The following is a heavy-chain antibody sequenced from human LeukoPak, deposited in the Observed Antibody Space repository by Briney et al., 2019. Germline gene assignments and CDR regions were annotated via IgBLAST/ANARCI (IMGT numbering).Heavy chain of an antibody. Sequence: PGGSLRLSCAASGFTFSSYAMSWVRQAPGKGLEWVSSISSDSADIYYADSVRGRFTISRDNGKNSLFLQMNSLRAEDTAVYYCARVCVSGGWPCFQHWGQGTLVTVSS. V-gene: IGHV3-21*01. CDR2: ISSDSADI. D-gene: IGHD6-19*01. CDR1: GFTFSSYA. J-gene: IGHJ1*01. CDR3: ARVCVSGGWPCFQH.